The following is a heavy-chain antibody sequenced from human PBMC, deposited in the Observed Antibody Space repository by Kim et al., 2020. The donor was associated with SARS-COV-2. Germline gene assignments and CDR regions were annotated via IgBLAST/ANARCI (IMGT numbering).Heavy chain of an antibody. CDR3: AKSLFPYSSSTDAFDI. V-gene: IGHV3-9*01. D-gene: IGHD6-13*01. Sequence: SVKGRFTISRDNAKNSLYLQMNSLRAEDTALYYCAKSLFPYSSSTDAFDIWGQGTMVTVSS. J-gene: IGHJ3*02.